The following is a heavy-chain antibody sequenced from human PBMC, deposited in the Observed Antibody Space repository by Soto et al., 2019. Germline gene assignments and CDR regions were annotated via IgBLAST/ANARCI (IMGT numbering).Heavy chain of an antibody. CDR1: GYSFTSQW. D-gene: IGHD6-13*01. CDR3: ARHRPAAADFMDV. J-gene: IGHJ6*02. CDR2: IYPGDSDT. Sequence: GESLKISCKGSGYSFTSQWIGWVRQMPGKGLEWMGIIYPGDSDTRYSPSFQGQVTISADKSISTAYLQWSSLKASDTAMYYCARHRPAAADFMDVWGQGTTVTVSS. V-gene: IGHV5-51*01.